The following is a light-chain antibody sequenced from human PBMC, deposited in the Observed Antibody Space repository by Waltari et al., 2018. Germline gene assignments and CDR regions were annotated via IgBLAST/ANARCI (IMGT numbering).Light chain of an antibody. Sequence: EIVLTQSPATLSLSPGERATLSCRASQSVSSYLAWYQQKPGQAPRLLIYDASNRATGIPARFSVSGSETDFTLTISSLEPEDFAVYYCQQRSNWQFTFGPGTKVDIK. CDR2: DAS. J-gene: IGKJ3*01. CDR3: QQRSNWQFT. V-gene: IGKV3-11*01. CDR1: QSVSSY.